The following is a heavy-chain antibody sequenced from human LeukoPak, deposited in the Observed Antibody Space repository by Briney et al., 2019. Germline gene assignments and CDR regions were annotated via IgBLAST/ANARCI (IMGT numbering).Heavy chain of an antibody. CDR1: GFTFSNYA. D-gene: IGHD1-14*01. V-gene: IGHV3-23*01. CDR2: ITSGGAP. Sequence: GGSLRLSCAASGFTFSNYAVMWVRQAPGQGLEWVSAITSGGAPRDADSVKDRFTISRDNYKTTLPLQMSSPRAHATAQYFYAGDPTGEDIGAFEFSGGGRAVTVSS. J-gene: IGHJ3*01. CDR3: AGDPTGEDIGAFEF.